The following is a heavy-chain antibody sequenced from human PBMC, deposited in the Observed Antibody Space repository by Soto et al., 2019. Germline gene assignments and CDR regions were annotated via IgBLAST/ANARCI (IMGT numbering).Heavy chain of an antibody. D-gene: IGHD5-18*01. V-gene: IGHV6-1*01. J-gene: IGHJ4*02. CDR2: TYYRSQWYN. CDR3: VRDEGWLDFDY. CDR1: GDSVSGNSAA. Sequence: SQTLSLTCDISGDSVSGNSAAWNWIRQSPSRGLEWLGRTYYRSQWYNDYAPSLTGRINNNKDTTKNHFNLQLNSVSPGDTAVYFCVRDEGWLDFDYWGQGTLVTVLL.